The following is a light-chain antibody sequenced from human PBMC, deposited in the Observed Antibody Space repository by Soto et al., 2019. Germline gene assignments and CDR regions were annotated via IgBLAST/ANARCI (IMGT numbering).Light chain of an antibody. CDR1: QSVGSK. CDR3: QQYSNWPPVI. Sequence: ETVMTQSPATLSVSPGERVTLSCRASQSVGSKVAWYQQKSGQAPSLLIYGASTRATETPVRFSGSGSGTEFTLTISSLQSEDFAVYYCQQYSNWPPVIFGGGTKVAIK. J-gene: IGKJ4*01. V-gene: IGKV3-15*01. CDR2: GAS.